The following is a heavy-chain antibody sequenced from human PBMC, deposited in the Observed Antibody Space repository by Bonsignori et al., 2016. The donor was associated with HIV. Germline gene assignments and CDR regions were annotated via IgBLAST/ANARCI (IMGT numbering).Heavy chain of an antibody. J-gene: IGHJ6*03. D-gene: IGHD3-10*01. Sequence: GGSLRLSCAASGFTFSSFAMNWVRQTPGQGLECVSSIIVRSGYIYYADSVKGRFTISSDNARKSLYLQMHSLRAEDTAVYYCARAPMIRGLNPSGGTYDYYYYMDVWGKGTTVTVSS. CDR3: ARAPMIRGLNPSGGTYDYYYYMDV. CDR2: IIVRSGYI. V-gene: IGHV3-21*01. CDR1: GFTFSSFA.